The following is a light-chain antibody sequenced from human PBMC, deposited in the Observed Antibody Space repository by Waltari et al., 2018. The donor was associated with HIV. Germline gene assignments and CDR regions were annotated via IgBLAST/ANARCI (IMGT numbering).Light chain of an antibody. Sequence: QSALTQPASVSGSPGQSITISCTGTSRAIGTYNYVSWYQQHPGKAPKLMIYDVSNRPSGVSNRFSGSKSGNTASLTISGLQAEDEADYYCSSYTSSSTPVVFGGGTKLTVL. J-gene: IGLJ2*01. CDR2: DVS. CDR1: SRAIGTYNY. CDR3: SSYTSSSTPVV. V-gene: IGLV2-14*01.